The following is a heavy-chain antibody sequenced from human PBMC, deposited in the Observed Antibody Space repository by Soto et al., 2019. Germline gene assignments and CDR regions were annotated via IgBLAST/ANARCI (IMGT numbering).Heavy chain of an antibody. CDR2: ISGSGGST. CDR3: AKDIVVVPAAIRHPHFDY. J-gene: IGHJ4*02. CDR1: GFTFSSYA. V-gene: IGHV3-23*01. Sequence: EVQLLESGGGLVQPGGSLRLSCAASGFTFSSYAMSWVRQAPGKGLEWVSAISGSGGSTYYADSVKGRFTISRDNSKNTLYLQMNSLRAEDTAVYYCAKDIVVVPAAIRHPHFDYRGQGTLVTVSS. D-gene: IGHD2-2*01.